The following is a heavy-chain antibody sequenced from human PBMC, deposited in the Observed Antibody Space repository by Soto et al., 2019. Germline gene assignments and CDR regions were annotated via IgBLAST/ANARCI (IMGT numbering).Heavy chain of an antibody. CDR3: ARHRYSYGVYYFDY. D-gene: IGHD5-18*01. V-gene: IGHV4-59*08. CDR1: GGSISNYY. J-gene: IGHJ4*02. Sequence: PSETLSLTCIVSGGSISNYYWSWSRQPPGKGLEWIGYIYYSGSTNYNPSLTSRVTISVDTSKNQFSLKLSSVTAADTAVYYCARHRYSYGVYYFDYWGQGTLVTVS. CDR2: IYYSGST.